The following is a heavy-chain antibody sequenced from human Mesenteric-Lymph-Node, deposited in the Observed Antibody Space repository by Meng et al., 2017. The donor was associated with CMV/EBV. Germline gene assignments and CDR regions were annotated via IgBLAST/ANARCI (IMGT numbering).Heavy chain of an antibody. CDR3: RQMTYTFGSGVATGAFDI. Sequence: SGEELGLFRQPPGKALEWLGIMYWDDDKIYTQSLKSRLTFTKDTTKNQVVLTMTNMDPVDTATYYCRQMTYTFGSGVATGAFDIWGQGTMVTVSS. J-gene: IGHJ3*02. CDR2: MYWDDDK. D-gene: IGHD3-10*01. V-gene: IGHV2-5*02. CDR1: SGEE.